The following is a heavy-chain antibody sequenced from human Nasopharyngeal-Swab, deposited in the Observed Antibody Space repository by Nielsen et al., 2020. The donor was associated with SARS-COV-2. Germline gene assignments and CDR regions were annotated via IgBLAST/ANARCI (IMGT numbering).Heavy chain of an antibody. CDR3: AKFHGSGNYFDY. J-gene: IGHJ4*02. V-gene: IGHV3-9*01. CDR2: ISSNSDTI. CDR1: GFTFQDYA. D-gene: IGHD3-10*01. Sequence: SLKISCAASGFTFQDYAMHWVRQPPGKGLEWVSGISSNSDTIGYADSVKGRFTISRDNAKNTVYLQMNSPKAEDTALYYCAKFHGSGNYFDYWGQGTLVTVSS.